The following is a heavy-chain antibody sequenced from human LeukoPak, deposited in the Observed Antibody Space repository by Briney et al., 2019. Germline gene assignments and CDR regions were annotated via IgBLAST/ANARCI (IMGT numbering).Heavy chain of an antibody. CDR2: IRWNSGSI. J-gene: IGHJ4*02. CDR1: GFTFEDYA. V-gene: IGHV3-9*01. CDR3: ARDKDYYGSGSSLYYFDH. D-gene: IGHD3-10*01. Sequence: GGSLRLSCAASGFTFEDYAMHWVRPAPGKGLEWGSGIRWNSGSIGYAGSVKARFTISRDNAKNTLYLQMNSLRADDTAVYYCARDKDYYGSGSSLYYFDHWGQGPLVTVTS.